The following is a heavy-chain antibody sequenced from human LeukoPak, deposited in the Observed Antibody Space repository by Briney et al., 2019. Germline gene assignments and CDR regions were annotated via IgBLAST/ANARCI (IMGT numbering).Heavy chain of an antibody. D-gene: IGHD6-19*01. J-gene: IGHJ4*02. CDR1: GGSISSYY. V-gene: IGHV4-59*01. CDR2: IYYSGST. Sequence: ASETLSLTCTVSGGSISSYYWSWIRQPPGKGLEWIGYIYYSGSTNYNPSLKSRVTISVDTSKNQFSLKLSSVTAADTAVYYCARERAVAGEYYFDYWGQGTLVTVSS. CDR3: ARERAVAGEYYFDY.